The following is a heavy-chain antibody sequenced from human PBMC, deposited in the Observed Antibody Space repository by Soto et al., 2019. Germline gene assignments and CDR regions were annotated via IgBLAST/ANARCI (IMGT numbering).Heavy chain of an antibody. J-gene: IGHJ4*01. V-gene: IGHV3-23*01. CDR3: AQLGFVMMELYYFHQ. D-gene: IGHD1-7*01. CDR1: GCTFSSYA. CDR2: ISGNSAKT. Sequence: GGSLRLSGTASGCTFSSYAMSWVRQAPGKELEWVSTISGNSAKTNYAESVKGRFSISRDNSKNTVHLQLDSLRAEDTAVYFCAQLGFVMMELYYFHQWGHGTLVTVSS.